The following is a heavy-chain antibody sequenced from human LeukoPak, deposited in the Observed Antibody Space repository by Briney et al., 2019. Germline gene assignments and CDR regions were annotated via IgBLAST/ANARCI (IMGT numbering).Heavy chain of an antibody. J-gene: IGHJ4*02. D-gene: IGHD3-10*01. V-gene: IGHV3-30*18. Sequence: PGGSLRLSCAASGFTFSGYWMHWVRQAPGKGLEWVAVISYDGSNKYYADSVKGRFTISRDNSKNTLYLQMNSLRAEDTAVYYCAKDWRVRGVIYYFDYWGQGTLVTVSS. CDR3: AKDWRVRGVIYYFDY. CDR1: GFTFSGYW. CDR2: ISYDGSNK.